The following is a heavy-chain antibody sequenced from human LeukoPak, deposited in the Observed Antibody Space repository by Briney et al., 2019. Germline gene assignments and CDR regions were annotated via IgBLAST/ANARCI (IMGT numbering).Heavy chain of an antibody. J-gene: IGHJ4*02. Sequence: PSETLSLTCTVSGYSISTSYYWGWIRQPPGKGREWIGSIYHSVNTYYNPSLKSRVTISVDTSKNQFSLKLTSVTAADTAVYYCARAGYGDSDFDYWGEGTLVTVSS. CDR2: IYHSVNT. D-gene: IGHD4-17*01. V-gene: IGHV4-38-2*02. CDR3: ARAGYGDSDFDY. CDR1: GYSISTSYY.